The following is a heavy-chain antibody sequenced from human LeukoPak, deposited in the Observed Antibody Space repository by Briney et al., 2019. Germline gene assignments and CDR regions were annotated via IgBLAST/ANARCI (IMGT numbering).Heavy chain of an antibody. V-gene: IGHV4-39*01. CDR1: GGSISSSGYY. Sequence: PSETLSLTCTVSGGSISSSGYYWGWIRQPPGKGLEWIASIYYSGSTYYNPSLKSRVTISVDTSKNQLSLKLSSVTAADTAVYYCASVRGRSTYYYDSSGYYSDYWGQGTLVTVSS. J-gene: IGHJ4*02. D-gene: IGHD3-22*01. CDR3: ASVRGRSTYYYDSSGYYSDY. CDR2: IYYSGST.